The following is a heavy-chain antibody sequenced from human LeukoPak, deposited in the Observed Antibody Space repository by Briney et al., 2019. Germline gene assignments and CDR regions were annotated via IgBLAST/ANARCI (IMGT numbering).Heavy chain of an antibody. Sequence: GGSLRLSCAASEFTFSSYSMTWVRQAPGKGLEWVLYITSSSSTIYYADSVKGRFTISRDNAKNSLYLQMNSLRAEDTAVYYCARASGSYQEFDYWGQGTLVTVSS. CDR2: ITSSSSTI. CDR1: EFTFSSYS. CDR3: ARASGSYQEFDY. V-gene: IGHV3-48*01. D-gene: IGHD1-26*01. J-gene: IGHJ4*02.